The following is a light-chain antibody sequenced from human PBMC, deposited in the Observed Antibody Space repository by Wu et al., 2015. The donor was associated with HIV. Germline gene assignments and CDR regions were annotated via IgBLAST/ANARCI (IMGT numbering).Light chain of an antibody. CDR2: AAS. V-gene: IGKV3-20*01. CDR1: QHIDSRS. J-gene: IGKJ5*01. CDR3: QQYGGSPPVT. Sequence: XCRASQHIDSRSLAWYQQRLGQAPRLLISAASNRAAGIPDRFNGSGSGTDFILTISRLEPEDSAVYFCQQYGGSPPVTFGQGTRLEIK.